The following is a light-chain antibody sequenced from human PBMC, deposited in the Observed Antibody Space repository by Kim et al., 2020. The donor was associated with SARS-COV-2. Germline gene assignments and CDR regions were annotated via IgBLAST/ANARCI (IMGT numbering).Light chain of an antibody. J-gene: IGLJ2*01. CDR2: YDS. V-gene: IGLV3-21*04. Sequence: APRKPARIPCGGNNIGSKSVHWYQPKPGQAPVLVIYYDSDRPSGIPERFSGSNSENTATLTISRVEAGDEADYYCQVWDSSNDHRVFGRGTQLTVL. CDR3: QVWDSSNDHRV. CDR1: NIGSKS.